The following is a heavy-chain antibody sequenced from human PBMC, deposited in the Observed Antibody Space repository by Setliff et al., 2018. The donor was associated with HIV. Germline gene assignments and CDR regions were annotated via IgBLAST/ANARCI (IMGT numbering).Heavy chain of an antibody. V-gene: IGHV4-34*01. CDR3: ARSKTFSDFWCGYYTHCAFII. D-gene: IGHD3-3*01. Sequence: SETLSLTCAVYGGSFSGYYWSWIRQPPGKGLEWIGEIKHSGSTNYNPSLKSRITISVDTSKNQFSLKLSSVTAADPALYYCARSKTFSDFWCGYYTHCAFIIWGLATMVTVSS. CDR1: GGSFSGYY. J-gene: IGHJ3*02. CDR2: IKHSGST.